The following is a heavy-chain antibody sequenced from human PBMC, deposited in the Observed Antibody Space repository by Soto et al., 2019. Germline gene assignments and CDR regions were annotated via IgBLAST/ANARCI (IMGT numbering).Heavy chain of an antibody. CDR1: GVSISSANYY. CDR3: AREGGDGVDY. D-gene: IGHD3-16*01. Sequence: TLSLTCTVSGVSISSANYYWSWIRQHPGKGLEWIGYIYYSGDTYYNPSLKSRLTISLDTSKNQFSLKLNSVTAADTAVYYCAREGGDGVDYWGQGSLVTVSS. V-gene: IGHV4-31*03. CDR2: IYYSGDT. J-gene: IGHJ4*02.